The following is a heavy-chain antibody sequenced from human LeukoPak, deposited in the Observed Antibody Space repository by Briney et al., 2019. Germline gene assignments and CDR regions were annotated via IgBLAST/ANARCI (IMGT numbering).Heavy chain of an antibody. D-gene: IGHD6-19*01. J-gene: IGHJ3*02. V-gene: IGHV1-2*06. CDR3: ARGSRLDSSGWYYGAFDI. CDR2: INPNSGGT. Sequence: ASVKVSCKASGYTFTGYYMHWVRQAPGQGLEWMGRINPNSGGTNYAQKFQGRVTMTRDTSISTAYMELSRLRSDDTAVYYCARGSRLDSSGWYYGAFDIWGQGTMVTVSS. CDR1: GYTFTGYY.